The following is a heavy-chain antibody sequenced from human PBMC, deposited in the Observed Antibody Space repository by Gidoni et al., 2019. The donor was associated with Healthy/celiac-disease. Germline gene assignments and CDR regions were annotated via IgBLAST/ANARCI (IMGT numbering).Heavy chain of an antibody. V-gene: IGHV4-34*01. CDR2: INHSGNT. CDR1: GGSFSGYY. J-gene: IGHJ4*02. Sequence: QVQLQQWGAGLLKPSETLSLTCAVYGGSFSGYYWTWIRQPPGKGLEWIGEINHSGNTNYNPSLKSRVTISVDTSKNQFSLKLSSVTAADTAVYYCARDNDFDYWGQGTLVTVSS. D-gene: IGHD1-20*01. CDR3: ARDNDFDY.